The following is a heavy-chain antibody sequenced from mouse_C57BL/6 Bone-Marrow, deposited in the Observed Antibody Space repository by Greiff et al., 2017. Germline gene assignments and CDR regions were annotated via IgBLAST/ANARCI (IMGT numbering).Heavy chain of an antibody. CDR2: IHPNSGST. Sequence: QVQLQQPGAELVKPGASVKLSCKASGYTFTSYWMHWVKQRPGQGLEWIGMIHPNSGSTNYNEKFKSKATLTVDKSSSTAYMHLSSLTSVDSAVYYCANYYSSSGFAYWGQGTLVTVSA. J-gene: IGHJ3*01. CDR3: ANYYSSSGFAY. V-gene: IGHV1-64*01. CDR1: GYTFTSYW. D-gene: IGHD1-1*01.